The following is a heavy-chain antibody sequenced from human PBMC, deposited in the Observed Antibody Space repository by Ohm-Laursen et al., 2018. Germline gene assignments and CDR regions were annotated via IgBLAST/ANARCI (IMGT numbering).Heavy chain of an antibody. Sequence: SLRLSCAASGFSFSSYAVTWVRQAPGKGLEWVSAIGGDDRTHYADSVKGRFTISKDKSKNMLYLQMNSLRAEDTALYYCARDKEVRGVIGITRDFYGMDVWGQGTTVTVSS. CDR3: ARDKEVRGVIGITRDFYGMDV. V-gene: IGHV3-23*01. J-gene: IGHJ6*02. CDR1: GFSFSSYA. CDR2: IGGDDRT. D-gene: IGHD3-10*01.